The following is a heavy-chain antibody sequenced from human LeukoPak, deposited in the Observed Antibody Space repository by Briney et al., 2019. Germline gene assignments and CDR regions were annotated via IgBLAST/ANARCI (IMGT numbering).Heavy chain of an antibody. CDR2: IYYSGST. CDR3: VRSLYYFGSDSFDI. D-gene: IGHD3-10*01. Sequence: PSETLSLTCTVSGGSISSSSYYWGWIRQLPGKGLEWIGYIYYSGSTNYNPSLKSRVTISLDTSKNQFSLKLSSVTAADTAVYYCVRSLYYFGSDSFDIWGQGTMVTVSS. J-gene: IGHJ3*02. V-gene: IGHV4-61*05. CDR1: GGSISSSSYY.